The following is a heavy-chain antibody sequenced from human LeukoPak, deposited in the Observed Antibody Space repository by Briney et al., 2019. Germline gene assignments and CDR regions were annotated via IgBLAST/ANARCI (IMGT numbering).Heavy chain of an antibody. Sequence: ASVKVSCKASGYTFTGYYMYWVRQAPGQGLEWMGWINPNSGGTNYAQKFQGRVTMTRDTSIGTAYMELSRLRSDEKTDYYCARDKRYSSSWYPDYWGKGTLVTVSS. CDR1: GYTFTGYY. J-gene: IGHJ4*02. V-gene: IGHV1-2*02. D-gene: IGHD6-13*01. CDR3: ARDKRYSSSWYPDY. CDR2: INPNSGGT.